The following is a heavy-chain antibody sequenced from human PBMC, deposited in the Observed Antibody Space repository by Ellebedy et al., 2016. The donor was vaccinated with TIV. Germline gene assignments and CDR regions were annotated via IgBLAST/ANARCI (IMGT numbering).Heavy chain of an antibody. CDR3: ARFTGGNPEGYFDY. CDR2: IWYDGSRE. J-gene: IGHJ4*02. D-gene: IGHD2-8*02. Sequence: PGGSLRLSCAASGFRFSGNGMHWVRQAPGKGLEWVAVIWYDGSREYYLDSVKGRFTISRDTSKSTLYLQIDSLRAEDTAIYYCARFTGGNPEGYFDYWGQGTLVTVSS. V-gene: IGHV3-33*01. CDR1: GFRFSGNG.